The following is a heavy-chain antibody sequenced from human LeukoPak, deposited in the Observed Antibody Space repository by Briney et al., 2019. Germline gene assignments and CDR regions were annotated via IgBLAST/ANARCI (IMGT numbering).Heavy chain of an antibody. CDR2: IYYSGST. J-gene: IGHJ6*02. V-gene: IGHV4-39*07. CDR1: GGSISSSSYY. CDR3: ARYETSRYYYYGMDV. D-gene: IGHD1/OR15-1a*01. Sequence: PSETLSLTCTVSGGSISSSSYYWGWIRQPPGKGLEWIGSIYYSGSTYYNPSLKSRVTISVDTSKNQFSLKLSSVTAADTAVYYCARYETSRYYYYGMDVWGLGTRVNVSS.